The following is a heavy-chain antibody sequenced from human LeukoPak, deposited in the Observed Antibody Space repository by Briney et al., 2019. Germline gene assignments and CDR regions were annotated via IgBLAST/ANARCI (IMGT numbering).Heavy chain of an antibody. D-gene: IGHD4-23*01. Sequence: PGGSLRLSCTASGFTFINYSMNWVRQAPGKGLEWVSSISSSSTYIYYADSVKGRFTISRDNAKNSLYLQMNSLRAVDTAVYYCASDDYGGFDIWGQGTMVTVSS. V-gene: IGHV3-21*01. CDR1: GFTFINYS. CDR2: ISSSSTYI. CDR3: ASDDYGGFDI. J-gene: IGHJ3*02.